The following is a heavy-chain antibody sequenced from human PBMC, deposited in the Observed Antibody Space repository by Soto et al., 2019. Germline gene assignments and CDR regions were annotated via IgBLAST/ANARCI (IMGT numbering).Heavy chain of an antibody. CDR2: ISYDGSNK. CDR3: PKDLRSYASAGYYFEVDY. D-gene: IGHD3-22*01. J-gene: IGHJ4*02. Sequence: QVQLVESGGGVVQPGRSLRLSCAASGFTFSSYGMHWVRQAPGKGLEWVAVISYDGSNKYYADSVKGRFTISRDNSKNTLYLQMNSLRAEDAAVYYCPKDLRSYASAGYYFEVDYWGQGTLVTVSS. CDR1: GFTFSSYG. V-gene: IGHV3-30*18.